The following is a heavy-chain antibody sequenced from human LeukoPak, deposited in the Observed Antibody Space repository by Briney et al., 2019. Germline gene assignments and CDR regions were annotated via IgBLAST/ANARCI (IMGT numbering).Heavy chain of an antibody. Sequence: ASVKVSCKASGGTFSSYAMSWVRQAPGQGLEWMGRIIPNLGIANYAQKFQGRVTIAADKSTSTAYMELSSLRSEDTAVDYCARGYSYGYSDYWGQGTLVTVSS. CDR1: GGTFSSYA. D-gene: IGHD5-18*01. V-gene: IGHV1-69*04. CDR2: IIPNLGIA. J-gene: IGHJ4*02. CDR3: ARGYSYGYSDY.